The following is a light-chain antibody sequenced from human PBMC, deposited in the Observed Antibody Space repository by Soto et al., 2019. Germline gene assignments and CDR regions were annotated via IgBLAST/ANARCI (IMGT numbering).Light chain of an antibody. Sequence: QSVLTQPPSVSGAPGQRVTISCTGSSSNIGAGHDVHWYQQLPGTAPKLLIYGDSNRPSGVPDRFSGSKSGASASLAITGLHAEDEAEYHCLSYHSDMSSSRYVFGTGTKVTVL. CDR2: GDS. CDR1: SSNIGAGHD. V-gene: IGLV1-40*01. CDR3: LSYHSDMSSSRYV. J-gene: IGLJ1*01.